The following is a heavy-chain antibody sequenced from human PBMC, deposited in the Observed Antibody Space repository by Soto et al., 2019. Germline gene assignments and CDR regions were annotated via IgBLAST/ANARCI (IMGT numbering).Heavy chain of an antibody. Sequence: SETLSLTCAVYGGSFSGYYWSWIRQPPGKGLEWIGEINHSGSTNYNPSLKSRVTISVDTSKNQFSLKLNSVTAADTAVYYCVRYYGARVYFDYWGQGSLVTVSS. V-gene: IGHV4-34*01. D-gene: IGHD4-17*01. CDR2: INHSGST. J-gene: IGHJ4*02. CDR1: GGSFSGYY. CDR3: VRYYGARVYFDY.